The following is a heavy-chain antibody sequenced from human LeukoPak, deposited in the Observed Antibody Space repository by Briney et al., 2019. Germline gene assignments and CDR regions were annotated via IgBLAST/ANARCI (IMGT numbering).Heavy chain of an antibody. D-gene: IGHD6-13*01. V-gene: IGHV3-21*01. CDR2: ISSSSSYI. CDR3: ARGYSSSWYLD. CDR1: GFTFSSYW. J-gene: IGHJ4*02. Sequence: GGSLRLSCAASGFTFSSYWMSWVRQAPGKGLEWVSSISSSSSYIYYADSVKGRFTISRDNAKNSLYLQMNSLRADDTAVYYCARGYSSSWYLDWGQGTLVTVSS.